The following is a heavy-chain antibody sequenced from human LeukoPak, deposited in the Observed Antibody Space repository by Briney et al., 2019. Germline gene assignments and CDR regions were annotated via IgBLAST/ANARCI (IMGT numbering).Heavy chain of an antibody. J-gene: IGHJ6*02. CDR2: IYPGDSDT. CDR1: GYSFTTYW. CDR3: ARHRWYSSSSVAVYGMDV. D-gene: IGHD6-6*01. Sequence: KSGESLKISCKGSGYSFTTYWIGWVRQMPGKGLEWMGIIYPGDSDTRYSPSFQGQVTISAGKSISTAYLQWSSLKASDTAMYYCARHRWYSSSSVAVYGMDVWGQGTTVTVSS. V-gene: IGHV5-51*01.